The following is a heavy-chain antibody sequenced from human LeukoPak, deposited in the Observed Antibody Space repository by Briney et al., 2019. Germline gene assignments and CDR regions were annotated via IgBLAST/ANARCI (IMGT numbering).Heavy chain of an antibody. CDR2: ISGSGGNT. J-gene: IGHJ1*01. V-gene: IGHV3-23*01. CDR1: GFTFSSYA. Sequence: GGSLRLSCAASGFTFSSYAMSWVRQAPGKGLEWVSAISGSGGNTYYADSVKGRFTISRDNSQNTLYLQMNSLRAEDTAVYYCAKSQWLVPHAEYFQHWGQGTLVTVSS. D-gene: IGHD6-19*01. CDR3: AKSQWLVPHAEYFQH.